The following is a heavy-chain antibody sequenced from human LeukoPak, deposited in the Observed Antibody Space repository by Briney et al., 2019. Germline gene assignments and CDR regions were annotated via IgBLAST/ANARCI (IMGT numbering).Heavy chain of an antibody. CDR3: ASGSGAGAFDI. D-gene: IGHD2-15*01. Sequence: PSETLSLTCTVSGGSISSYYWSWIRQPAGKGLEWIGRIYTSGSTNYNPSLKSRVTISVDTSKNQFSLKPSSVTAADTAVYYCASGSGAGAFDIWSQGTMVTVSS. J-gene: IGHJ3*02. CDR2: IYTSGST. V-gene: IGHV4-4*07. CDR1: GGSISSYY.